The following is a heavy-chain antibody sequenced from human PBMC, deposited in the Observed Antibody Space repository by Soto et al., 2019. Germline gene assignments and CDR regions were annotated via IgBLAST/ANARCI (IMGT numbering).Heavy chain of an antibody. CDR3: TKYTYTSRYAYYGMDV. J-gene: IGHJ6*02. Sequence: QPGGSLRLSCTTSGFTFGDYAMSWSRQAPGKGLEWVGVIRSKAYGGTTDYAASVKGRFTISRDDSKSIAYLQMNSLKSEDTGVYYCTKYTYTSRYAYYGMDVWGHGTTVTVSS. D-gene: IGHD6-13*01. CDR2: IRSKAYGGTT. CDR1: GFTFGDYA. V-gene: IGHV3-49*03.